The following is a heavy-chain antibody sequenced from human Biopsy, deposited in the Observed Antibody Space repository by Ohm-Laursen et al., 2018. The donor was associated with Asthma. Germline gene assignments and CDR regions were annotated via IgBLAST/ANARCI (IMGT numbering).Heavy chain of an antibody. D-gene: IGHD6-6*01. CDR1: GGSISSYY. CDR3: GRGGWGQLGLGY. Sequence: TLSLTCTVSGGSISSYYWSWIPQPPGKGLEWIGYIYYSGSTNYNPSLKSRVTISVDTSKNQFSLKLSSVTAADTAVYYCGRGGWGQLGLGYWGQGTLVTVSS. J-gene: IGHJ4*02. V-gene: IGHV4-59*01. CDR2: IYYSGST.